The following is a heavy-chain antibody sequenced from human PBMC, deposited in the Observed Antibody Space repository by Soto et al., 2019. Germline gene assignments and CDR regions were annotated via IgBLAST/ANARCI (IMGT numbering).Heavy chain of an antibody. CDR2: INAGNGNT. D-gene: IGHD5-12*01. CDR1: GYTFTSYG. CDR3: ATPIVAFY. J-gene: IGHJ4*02. Sequence: ASVKVSCKASGYTFTSYGIHWVRQAPGQRLEWMGWINAGNGNTKYSQKFQGRVIITRDTSAGTAYMELRSLRSEDTAVYYCATPIVAFYWGQGTLVTVSS. V-gene: IGHV1-3*01.